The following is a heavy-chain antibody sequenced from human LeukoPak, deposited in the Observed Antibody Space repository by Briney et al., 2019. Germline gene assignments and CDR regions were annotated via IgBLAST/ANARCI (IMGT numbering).Heavy chain of an antibody. J-gene: IGHJ4*02. CDR3: AKEFSSNFWSGPIDY. V-gene: IGHV3-23*01. CDR1: GFTFSSYS. D-gene: IGHD3-3*01. Sequence: GGSLRLSCAASGFTFSSYSMNWVRQAPGKRLEWVSTISGSGGTTYYADSVKGRFTISRDNSKNTVYLQMNSLRAEDTAVYYCAKEFSSNFWSGPIDYWGQGTLATVSS. CDR2: ISGSGGTT.